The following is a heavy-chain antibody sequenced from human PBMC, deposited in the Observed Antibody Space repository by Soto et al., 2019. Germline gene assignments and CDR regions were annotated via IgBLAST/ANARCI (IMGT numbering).Heavy chain of an antibody. CDR3: ASDLGGGGGMVV. Sequence: EVQLVESGGGLVKPGGSLRLSCAASGFTFSSYSMNWVRQAPGKGLEWVSSISSSSSYIYYADSVKGRFTISRDNAKNSLYLQMNGLRAEDTAVYYCASDLGGGGGMVVRGQGTTVTVSS. V-gene: IGHV3-21*01. CDR1: GFTFSSYS. CDR2: ISSSSSYI. D-gene: IGHD2-15*01. J-gene: IGHJ6*02.